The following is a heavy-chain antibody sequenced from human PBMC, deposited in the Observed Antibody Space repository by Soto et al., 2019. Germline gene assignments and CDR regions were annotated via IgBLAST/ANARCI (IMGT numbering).Heavy chain of an antibody. D-gene: IGHD3-22*01. CDR2: IYYSGST. Sequence: SETLSLTCTVSGGSISSYYWSWIRQPPGKGLEWIGYIYYSGSTNYNPSLKSRATISVDTSKNQFSLKLSSVTAADTAVYYCARRMVITTDDAFDIWGQGTMVTVS. CDR1: GGSISSYY. CDR3: ARRMVITTDDAFDI. V-gene: IGHV4-59*01. J-gene: IGHJ3*02.